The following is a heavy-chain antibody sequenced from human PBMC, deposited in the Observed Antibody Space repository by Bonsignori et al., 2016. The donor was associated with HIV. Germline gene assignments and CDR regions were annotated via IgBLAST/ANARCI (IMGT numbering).Heavy chain of an antibody. CDR2: INWNSGTI. D-gene: IGHD3-3*01. CDR1: GFTFDDYA. V-gene: IGHV3-9*01. CDR3: AKDRKTRSRFTVLRFLEGETGDDAFDI. Sequence: SLKISCAASGFTFDDYAMHWVRQAPGKGLEWVSGINWNSGTIGYADSVKGRFTISRDNAKNSLFLQMKSLRAEDTALYFCAKDRKTRSRFTVLRFLEGETGDDAFDIWGQGTMVTVSS. J-gene: IGHJ3*02.